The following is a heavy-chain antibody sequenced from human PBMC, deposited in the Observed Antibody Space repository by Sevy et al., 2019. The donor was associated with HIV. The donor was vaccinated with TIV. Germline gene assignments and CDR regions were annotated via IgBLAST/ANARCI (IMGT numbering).Heavy chain of an antibody. CDR3: ARPGDYTDSSGYYYLPDAFDL. CDR1: GYIFTKYW. J-gene: IGHJ3*01. Sequence: GESLKICCKGSGYIFTKYWIGWVRQMPGKGLQWMGIIYPTDSDIRYSPSFQGQVTISVDKSISTAYLQWSSLEASDSAMYYCARPGDYTDSSGYYYLPDAFDLWDQGTMVTVSS. D-gene: IGHD3-22*01. CDR2: IYPTDSDI. V-gene: IGHV5-51*01.